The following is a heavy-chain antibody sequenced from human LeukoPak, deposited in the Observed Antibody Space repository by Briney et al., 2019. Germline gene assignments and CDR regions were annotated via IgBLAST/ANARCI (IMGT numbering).Heavy chain of an antibody. D-gene: IGHD4/OR15-4a*01. J-gene: IGHJ4*02. CDR2: SGSGGDT. CDR3: AKARGATYGTYYFDY. V-gene: IGHV3-23*01. CDR1: GFTFSSYA. Sequence: GGSLRLSCAASGFTFSSYAMNWARQAPGKGLGLVSISGSGGDTYYADSVKGRFPISRDNSKNTLYLQMNSLRAEDTAVYHCAKARGATYGTYYFDYWGQGTLVTVSS.